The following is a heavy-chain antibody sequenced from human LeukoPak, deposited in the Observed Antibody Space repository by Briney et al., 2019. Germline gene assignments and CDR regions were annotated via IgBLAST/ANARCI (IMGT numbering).Heavy chain of an antibody. J-gene: IGHJ4*02. Sequence: PGGSLRLSCAASGFTFSSYEMNWVRQAPGKGLEWVSHITSSGSNIYYADSVKGRFTISRDNAKNSVYLQMNSLRAEDTAIHYCARDGKGRNRIGYYFDYWGQGTLVTVSS. D-gene: IGHD3-10*01. CDR1: GFTFSSYE. CDR3: ARDGKGRNRIGYYFDY. V-gene: IGHV3-48*03. CDR2: ITSSGSNI.